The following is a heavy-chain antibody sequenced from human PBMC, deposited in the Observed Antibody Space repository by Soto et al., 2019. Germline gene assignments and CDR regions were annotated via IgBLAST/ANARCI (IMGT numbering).Heavy chain of an antibody. J-gene: IGHJ4*02. CDR3: ARELRGGDSYGIHFDY. V-gene: IGHV4-31*03. D-gene: IGHD5-18*01. CDR1: GGSISSPGFY. Sequence: TSETLSLTCTVSGGSISSPGFYWSWIRQHPGKGLEWIGYIFYSGSTYYNPSLKSRVTISADTSKNQLSLRLSSVTAADTAVYYCARELRGGDSYGIHFDYWGQGTLVTVSS. CDR2: IFYSGST.